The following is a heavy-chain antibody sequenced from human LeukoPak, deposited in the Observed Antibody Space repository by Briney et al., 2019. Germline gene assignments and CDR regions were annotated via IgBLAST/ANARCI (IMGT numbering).Heavy chain of an antibody. CDR2: ISNSGNT. J-gene: IGHJ3*01. CDR1: GVSISNYY. V-gene: IGHV4-59*01. Sequence: SETLSLTCNVSGVSISNYYWSWIRQPPGKGLEWTGYISNSGNTVYNPSLKSRVIISVDTSRKQFSLKLTSVTAADTAVYYCARHPSRGVAGTGFDLWGQGTMVTVSS. CDR3: ARHPSRGVAGTGFDL. D-gene: IGHD6-19*01.